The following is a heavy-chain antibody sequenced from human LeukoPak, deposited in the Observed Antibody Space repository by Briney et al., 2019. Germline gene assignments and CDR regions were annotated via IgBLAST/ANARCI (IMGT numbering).Heavy chain of an antibody. Sequence: GASVKVSCKASGYTFTSYGISWVRQAPGQGLEWMGWISAYNGNTNYAQKLQGRVTMTTDTSTSTAYMELRSLRSDDTAVYYCARVNDYGDYNDAFDIWGQGTMVTVSS. CDR3: ARVNDYGDYNDAFDI. D-gene: IGHD4-17*01. V-gene: IGHV1-18*01. CDR1: GYTFTSYG. J-gene: IGHJ3*02. CDR2: ISAYNGNT.